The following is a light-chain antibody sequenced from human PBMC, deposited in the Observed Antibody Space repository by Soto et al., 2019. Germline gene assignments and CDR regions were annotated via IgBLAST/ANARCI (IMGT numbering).Light chain of an antibody. CDR3: ASYRRAHPLVV. J-gene: IGLJ1*01. V-gene: IGLV2-14*01. CDR2: DVT. CDR1: SRDIGNYNY. Sequence: QSVLTQPASVSGSPGQSITISCTGTSRDIGNYNYVSWYQHHPGKAPKLMIYDVTSRPSGVSDRFSGSKSGMTASLTISGLQPEDEADYFRASYRRAHPLVVFGTRTKVTVL.